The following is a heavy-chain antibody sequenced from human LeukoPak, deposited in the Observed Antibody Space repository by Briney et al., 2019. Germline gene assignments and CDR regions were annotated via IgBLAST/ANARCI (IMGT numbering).Heavy chain of an antibody. Sequence: ASVKVSCKASGYTFTGYYMHWVRQAPGQGLEWMGWINPNSGGTNYAQKFQGRVTMTRDTSISTAYMELSRLRSDDTAVYYCARDRRHDILTGYPTLDYWGQGTLVTVSS. CDR2: INPNSGGT. D-gene: IGHD3-9*01. CDR3: ARDRRHDILTGYPTLDY. CDR1: GYTFTGYY. J-gene: IGHJ4*02. V-gene: IGHV1-2*02.